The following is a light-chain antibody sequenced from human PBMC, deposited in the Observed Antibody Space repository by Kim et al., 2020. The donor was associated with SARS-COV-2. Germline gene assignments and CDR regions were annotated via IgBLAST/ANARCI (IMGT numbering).Light chain of an antibody. CDR2: GAS. CDR1: QSVSSSY. Sequence: EIVLTQSPGTLSLSPGERATLSCRASQSVSSSYLAWYQQKPGQAPRLLIYGASSRATGIPDRFSGSGSGTDFTLTISRLEPEDFAVYYCQQYGSSLTCGGGTKLEIK. CDR3: QQYGSSLT. V-gene: IGKV3-20*01. J-gene: IGKJ4*01.